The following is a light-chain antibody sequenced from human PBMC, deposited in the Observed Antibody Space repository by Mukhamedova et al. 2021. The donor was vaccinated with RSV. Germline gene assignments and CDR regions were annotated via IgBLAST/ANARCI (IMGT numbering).Light chain of an antibody. V-gene: IGKV3-20*01. CDR1: QSVINNY. Sequence: GERGTLSCRASQSVINNYLAWFQKKPGQAPRLLIYGASTRATGLPDRFSGSGSGTDFTLTISRLEPEDFAVYYCQQYGSSWTFGQG. CDR2: GAS. J-gene: IGKJ1*01. CDR3: QQYGSSWT.